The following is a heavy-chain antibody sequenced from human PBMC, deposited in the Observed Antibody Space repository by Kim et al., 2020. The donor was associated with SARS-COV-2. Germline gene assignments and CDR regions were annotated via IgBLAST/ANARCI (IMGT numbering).Heavy chain of an antibody. D-gene: IGHD3-16*01. CDR2: ISAYNGNT. Sequence: ASVKVSCKASGYTFTSYGISWVRQAPGQGLEWMGWISAYNGNTNYAQKLQGRVTMTTDTSTSTAYMELRSLRSDDTAVYYCARDTFGGVTPVYYYYYGMDVWGQGTTVTVSS. CDR3: ARDTFGGVTPVYYYYYGMDV. J-gene: IGHJ6*02. CDR1: GYTFTSYG. V-gene: IGHV1-18*04.